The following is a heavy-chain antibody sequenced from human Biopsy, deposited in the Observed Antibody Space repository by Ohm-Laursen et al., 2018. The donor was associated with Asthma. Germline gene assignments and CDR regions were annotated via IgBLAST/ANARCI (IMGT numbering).Heavy chain of an antibody. CDR2: VTHSGSA. CDR3: AGVAYYGGNGFDY. J-gene: IGHJ4*02. V-gene: IGHV4-34*01. CDR1: GGPLSGYY. Sequence: SETLSLTCAVYGGPLSGYYWTWIRQTPGRGLEWIVEVTHSGSANYNPSLKRRVTILLDSTKTQFFPKVRLLTAADTAVYYCAGVAYYGGNGFDYWGQGTLVTVSS. D-gene: IGHD4-23*01.